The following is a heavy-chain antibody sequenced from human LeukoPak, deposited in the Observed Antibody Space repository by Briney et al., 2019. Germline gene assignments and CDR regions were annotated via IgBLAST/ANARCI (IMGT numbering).Heavy chain of an antibody. CDR1: GYIFTTYD. CDR2: MNPNRGTT. Sequence: ASVTVSCMPSGYIFTTYDINWVRQATGQGLEWMGWMNPNRGTTGYAQKFQGRVTMTRNTSISTAYMELSSLRSEDTAVYYCARGFYDTNGYYYRLDFWGQGTLVTVSS. J-gene: IGHJ4*02. CDR3: ARGFYDTNGYYYRLDF. V-gene: IGHV1-8*01. D-gene: IGHD3-22*01.